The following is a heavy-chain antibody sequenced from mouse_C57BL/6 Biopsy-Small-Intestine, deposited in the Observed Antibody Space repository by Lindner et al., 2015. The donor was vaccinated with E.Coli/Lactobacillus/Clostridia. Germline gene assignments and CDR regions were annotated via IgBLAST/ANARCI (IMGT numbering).Heavy chain of an antibody. CDR3: ARRGDGYKYDS. CDR2: IITDNGGT. J-gene: IGHJ4*01. D-gene: IGHD2-14*01. CDR1: GYTFTTYP. V-gene: IGHV1S29*02. Sequence: SVKVSCKASGYTFTTYPIHWVRQAPGQRLEWMGWIITDNGGTRYSQKLQGRVTITRDTSASTAYMELSSLISEDTAVYYCARRGDGYKYDSWGQGTLVTVSS.